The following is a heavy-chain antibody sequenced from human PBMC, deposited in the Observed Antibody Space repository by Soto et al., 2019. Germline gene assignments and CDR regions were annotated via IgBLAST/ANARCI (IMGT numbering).Heavy chain of an antibody. CDR2: ISYDGSNK. D-gene: IGHD1-7*01. V-gene: IGHV3-30-3*01. CDR1: GFTFSSYA. J-gene: IGHJ4*02. CDR3: ASTYNWNYNYFDY. Sequence: GALRLSCAASGFTFSSYAMHWVRQAPGKGLEWVAVISYDGSNKYYADSVKGRFTISRDNSKNTLYLQMNSLRAEDTAVYYCASTYNWNYNYFDYWGQGTLVTVSS.